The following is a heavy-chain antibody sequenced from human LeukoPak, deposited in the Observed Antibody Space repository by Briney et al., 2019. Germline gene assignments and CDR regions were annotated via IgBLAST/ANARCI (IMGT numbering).Heavy chain of an antibody. V-gene: IGHV3-33*01. J-gene: IGHJ4*02. CDR2: IWYDGSNK. D-gene: IGHD5-18*01. CDR1: GFTFSSYG. Sequence: PGGSLRLSCAASGFTFSSYGMHWVRQAPGRGREWVAVIWYDGSNKYYADSVKGRFTISRDNSKNTLYLQMNSLRAEDTAVYYCARGNTAMVTWGQGTLVTVSS. CDR3: ARGNTAMVT.